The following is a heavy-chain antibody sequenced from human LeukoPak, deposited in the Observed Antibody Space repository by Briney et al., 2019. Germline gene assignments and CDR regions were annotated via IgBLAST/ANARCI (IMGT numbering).Heavy chain of an antibody. D-gene: IGHD6-19*01. V-gene: IGHV1-2*02. CDR1: GYTFTGYY. CDR3: ARVDSSDYYYYYMDV. Sequence: ASVKVSCKASGYTFTGYYMHWVRQAPGQGLEWMGWINPNSGGTNYAQKFQGRVTMTRDTSISTAYMELSRLRSDDTAVYYCARVDSSDYYYYYMDVWGKGTTVTVSS. CDR2: INPNSGGT. J-gene: IGHJ6*03.